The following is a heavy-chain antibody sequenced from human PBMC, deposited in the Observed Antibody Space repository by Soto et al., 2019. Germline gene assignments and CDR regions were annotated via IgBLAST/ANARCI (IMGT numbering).Heavy chain of an antibody. Sequence: QVHLVQSGAEVKKPGASVKVSCKGSGYTFTSYDITWVRQAPGQGLEWMGWISAQNGNTDYAQKLQGRLTVTRDTSTSTAHMELRSVSSDDTAVYYCARGRYGDYWGQGALVTVSS. CDR1: GYTFTSYD. CDR3: ARGRYGDY. J-gene: IGHJ4*02. V-gene: IGHV1-18*01. D-gene: IGHD1-1*01. CDR2: ISAQNGNT.